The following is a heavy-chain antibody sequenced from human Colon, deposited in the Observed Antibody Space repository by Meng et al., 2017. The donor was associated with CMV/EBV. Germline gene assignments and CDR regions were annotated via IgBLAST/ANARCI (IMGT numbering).Heavy chain of an antibody. CDR3: AAPGPSMIVVAY. CDR2: IYSGGET. Sequence: GESLKISCAASGFTISSNYMSWVRQAPGKGLEWVSLIYSGGETFYVDSVKGRFTISRDDSKNTLYLQMNSLRPEDTAVYYCAAPGPSMIVVAYWGQGTLVTVSS. V-gene: IGHV3-53*05. J-gene: IGHJ4*02. D-gene: IGHD3-22*01. CDR1: GFTISSNY.